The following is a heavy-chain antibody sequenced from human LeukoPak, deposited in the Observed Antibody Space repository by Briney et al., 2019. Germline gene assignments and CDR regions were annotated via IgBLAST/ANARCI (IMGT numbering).Heavy chain of an antibody. CDR1: GFTFSSYA. CDR2: ISGSGGST. Sequence: PGGSLRLSCAASGFTFSSYAMSWVRQAPGKGLEWVSAISGSGGSTYYADSVKGRFTISRANSKNTLYLQMNSLRAEDTAVYYCARGPWIQLWSYHFDYWGQGTLVTVSS. D-gene: IGHD5-18*01. V-gene: IGHV3-23*01. CDR3: ARGPWIQLWSYHFDY. J-gene: IGHJ4*02.